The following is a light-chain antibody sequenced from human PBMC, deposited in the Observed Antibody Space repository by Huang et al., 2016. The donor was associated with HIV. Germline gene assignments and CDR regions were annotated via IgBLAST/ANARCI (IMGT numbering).Light chain of an antibody. CDR1: QDISIW. Sequence: DIQMTQSPSSVSASEGDTVTITRRASQDISIWLAWYQQKPREAPTLLIHSASILVSGVPSRFSGSGSGTKFSLTINGLRPDDFATYYCLQADISPRSFGQGTRLDIQ. CDR2: SAS. CDR3: LQADISPRS. J-gene: IGKJ5*01. V-gene: IGKV1-12*01.